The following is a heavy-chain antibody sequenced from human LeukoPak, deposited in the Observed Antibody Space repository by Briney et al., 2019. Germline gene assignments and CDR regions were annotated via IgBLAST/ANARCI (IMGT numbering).Heavy chain of an antibody. CDR1: GFTFSSYA. CDR3: ARADGSVAGPPSGH. V-gene: IGHV3-30-3*01. Sequence: PGRSLRLSCAASGFTFSSYAMHWARQAPGKGLEWVAIISYDGSDKYYADSVKGRLTISRDNSKSTLYLQMISLRTEDTAVYYCARADGSVAGPPSGHWGQGTLVTVSS. J-gene: IGHJ4*02. D-gene: IGHD6-19*01. CDR2: ISYDGSDK.